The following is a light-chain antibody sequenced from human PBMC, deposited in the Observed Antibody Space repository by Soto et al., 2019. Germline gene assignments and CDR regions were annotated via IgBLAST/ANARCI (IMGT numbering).Light chain of an antibody. CDR3: SSYTTRSLWV. Sequence: QAVLTQPASVSGSPGQSITISCTGTSSDFGGYNFVSWYQQHPGKAPKLIIFGVTNRPSGVSNRFSGSKSANTASLTISGLQAEDEADYFCSSYTTRSLWVFGGGTKLTVL. CDR1: SSDFGGYNF. J-gene: IGLJ3*02. V-gene: IGLV2-14*01. CDR2: GVT.